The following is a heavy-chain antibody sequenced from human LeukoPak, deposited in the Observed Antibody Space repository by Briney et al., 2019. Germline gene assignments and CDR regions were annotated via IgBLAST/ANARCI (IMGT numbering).Heavy chain of an antibody. D-gene: IGHD5-12*01. V-gene: IGHV3-74*01. CDR1: GFTFSSHW. CDR3: ASCGYSGYDDDAFDI. Sequence: PGGSLRLSCAASGFTFSSHWMHWVRQAPGKGLVWVSRINSDGSSTSYADSVKGRFTISRDNAKNTLYLQMNSLRAEDTAVYYCASCGYSGYDDDAFDIWGQGTMVTVSS. J-gene: IGHJ3*02. CDR2: INSDGSST.